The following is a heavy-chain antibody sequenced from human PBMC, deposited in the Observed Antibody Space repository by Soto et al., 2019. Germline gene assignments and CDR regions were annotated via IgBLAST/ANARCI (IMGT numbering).Heavy chain of an antibody. CDR3: ASDSYGSGSYYLAYYYGMDV. CDR2: IYYSGST. V-gene: IGHV4-39*01. CDR1: GGSISSSSYY. D-gene: IGHD3-10*01. J-gene: IGHJ6*02. Sequence: SETLSLTCTVSGGSISSSSYYWGWIRQPPGKGLEWIGSIYYSGSTYYNPSLKSRVTISVDTSKNQFSLKLSSVTAADTAVYYCASDSYGSGSYYLAYYYGMDVWGQGTTVTVSS.